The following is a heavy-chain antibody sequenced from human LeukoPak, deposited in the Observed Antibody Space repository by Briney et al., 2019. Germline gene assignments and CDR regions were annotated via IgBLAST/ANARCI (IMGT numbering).Heavy chain of an antibody. CDR3: ARRGAGSSWYFWFDP. D-gene: IGHD6-13*01. Sequence: PSETLSLTCSVSGGSISDNIYYWGWIRQPPGKGLEWIGSIYYSGSTYYNPSLKSRVTISVDTSKSHFSLKLSSVTAADTAVYYCARRGAGSSWYFWFDPWGQGTLVTVSS. J-gene: IGHJ5*02. CDR2: IYYSGST. CDR1: GGSISDNIYY. V-gene: IGHV4-39*01.